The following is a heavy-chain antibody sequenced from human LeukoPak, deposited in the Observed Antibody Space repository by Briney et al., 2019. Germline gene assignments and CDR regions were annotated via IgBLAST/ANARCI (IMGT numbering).Heavy chain of an antibody. V-gene: IGHV3-30-3*01. CDR3: AREYYSGNYYVFDY. CDR2: ISYDGDHK. CDR1: GFTFTDYA. Sequence: GRSLRLSCAASGFTFTDYAIHWVRQAPGKGLEWVAVISYDGDHKYYPDSVKGRFTISRDNSKNTVYLQMNSLRVEDTAVYFCAREYYSGNYYVFDYWGQGTLVTVSS. D-gene: IGHD1-26*01. J-gene: IGHJ4*02.